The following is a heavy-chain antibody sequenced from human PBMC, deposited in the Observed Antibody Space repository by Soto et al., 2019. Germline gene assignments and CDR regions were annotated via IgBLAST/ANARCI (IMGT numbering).Heavy chain of an antibody. Sequence: QVQLVQSGAEVKKPGSSVKVSCKASGDTFSSYAISWVRQAPGQGFEWMGGSIAILGTANYAQKFQGRVTITADESTSTAYMELSSLRSEDTAVYYCARDGSGYRSRASPMDVWGQGTTVNVSS. J-gene: IGHJ6*02. CDR3: ARDGSGYRSRASPMDV. D-gene: IGHD3-22*01. CDR2: SIAILGTA. CDR1: GDTFSSYA. V-gene: IGHV1-69*01.